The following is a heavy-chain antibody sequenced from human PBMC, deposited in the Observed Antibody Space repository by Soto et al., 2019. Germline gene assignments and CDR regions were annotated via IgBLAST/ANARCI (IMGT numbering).Heavy chain of an antibody. CDR1: GGTFKNHA. CDR3: AKGKMSEMATILRDKGFDP. V-gene: IGHV1-69*01. D-gene: IGHD5-12*01. Sequence: QVQLVQFGAEVTQPGCSVKVSCKASGGTFKNHAINWVRQAPGKGLEWMGGIIPMCGTSNYAHKFQGRVTITAEESTSTAYMELSSLRSEDTAVYYCAKGKMSEMATILRDKGFDPWGQGTLVTVSS. CDR2: IIPMCGTS. J-gene: IGHJ5*02.